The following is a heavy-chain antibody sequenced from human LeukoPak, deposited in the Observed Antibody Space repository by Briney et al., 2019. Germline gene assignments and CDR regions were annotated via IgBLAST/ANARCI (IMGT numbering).Heavy chain of an antibody. CDR3: ARDVNYYDSSGYYPINYFDY. V-gene: IGHV3-21*01. D-gene: IGHD3-22*01. Sequence: GGSLRLSCAASGFTFSSYSMNWVRQAPGKGLEWVSSISSSSGYIYYADSVKGRFTISRDNAKNSLYLQMNSLRAEDTAVYYCARDVNYYDSSGYYPINYFDYWGQGTLVTVSS. J-gene: IGHJ4*02. CDR1: GFTFSSYS. CDR2: ISSSSGYI.